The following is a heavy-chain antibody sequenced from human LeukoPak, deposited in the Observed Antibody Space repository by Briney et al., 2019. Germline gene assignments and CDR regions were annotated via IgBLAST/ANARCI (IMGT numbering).Heavy chain of an antibody. CDR2: IGNGGGT. D-gene: IGHD1-26*01. V-gene: IGHV3-23*01. Sequence: PGGSLRLSCAASGFTFSSYAMAWVRQAPGKGLKWVSTIGNGGGTYYADSVKGRFTISRDNSKGTVYLQMNSLRAEDTAVYYCAKRETSGTKYFHYWGQGTLVTVSS. J-gene: IGHJ4*02. CDR3: AKRETSGTKYFHY. CDR1: GFTFSSYA.